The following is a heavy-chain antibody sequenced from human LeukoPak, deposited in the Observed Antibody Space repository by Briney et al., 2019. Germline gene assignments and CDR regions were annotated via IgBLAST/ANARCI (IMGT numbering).Heavy chain of an antibody. J-gene: IGHJ6*02. V-gene: IGHV4-59*01. D-gene: IGHD2-15*01. CDR3: ARVNEGQDCSGGSCYSYYYYGMDV. Sequence: PLETLSLTCTVSGGSISSYYWSWIRQPPRKGLEWIGYIYYSGSTNYNPSLKSRVTISVDTSKNQFSLKLSSVTAADTAVYYCARVNEGQDCSGGSCYSYYYYGMDVWGQGTTVTVSS. CDR1: GGSISSYY. CDR2: IYYSGST.